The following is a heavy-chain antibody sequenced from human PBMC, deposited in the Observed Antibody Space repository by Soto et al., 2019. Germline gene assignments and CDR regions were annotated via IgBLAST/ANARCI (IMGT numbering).Heavy chain of an antibody. CDR3: AREVGYGAFSAALLD. J-gene: IGHJ4*02. CDR2: IITLFGTS. V-gene: IGHV1-69*01. D-gene: IGHD1-26*01. Sequence: VQLMQSVAEVKKPGSSVKVSCKASGGTFRSHSINWVRQAPGQGLEWMGGIITLFGTSNYAQNFQARVTITADQSTSTAYMELTSLPSDATAVYYCAREVGYGAFSAALLDWGQGTLVTVSS. CDR1: GGTFRSHS.